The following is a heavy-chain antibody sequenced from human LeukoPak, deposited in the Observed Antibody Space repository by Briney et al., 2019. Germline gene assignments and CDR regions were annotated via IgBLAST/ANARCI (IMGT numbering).Heavy chain of an antibody. V-gene: IGHV3-33*01. D-gene: IGHD3-22*01. CDR2: IWYDGSNK. Sequence: GGSLRLSCAASGFTFSSYGMHWVRQAPGKGLEWVAVIWYDGSNKYYADSVKGRFTISRDNAKNSLYLQMNSLRAEDTAVYYCARDLGSGYSGFDYWGQGTLVTVSS. CDR1: GFTFSSYG. CDR3: ARDLGSGYSGFDY. J-gene: IGHJ4*02.